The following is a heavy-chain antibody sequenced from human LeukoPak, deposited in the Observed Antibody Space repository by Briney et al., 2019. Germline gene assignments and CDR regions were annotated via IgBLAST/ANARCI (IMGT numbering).Heavy chain of an antibody. CDR3: TRSPDIDILTGYSRYYFDY. V-gene: IGHV5-51*01. Sequence: GESLKISCKGSGYSFTSYWIGWVRQMPGKGLEWMGIIYPGDSDTRYSPSFQGQGTISADKSISAAYLQWNSLKASDTAIYYCTRSPDIDILTGYSRYYFDYWGQGTLVTVSS. CDR2: IYPGDSDT. D-gene: IGHD3-9*01. J-gene: IGHJ4*02. CDR1: GYSFTSYW.